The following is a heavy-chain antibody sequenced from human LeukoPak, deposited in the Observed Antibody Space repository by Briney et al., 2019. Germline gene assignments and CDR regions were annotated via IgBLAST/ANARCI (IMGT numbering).Heavy chain of an antibody. V-gene: IGHV3-30*02. J-gene: IGHJ4*02. CDR1: GFTFSSYG. CDR2: IRYDGSNK. CDR3: AKEPAPPYPPDTAMATYFDY. D-gene: IGHD5-18*01. Sequence: PGGSLRLSWAASGFTFSSYGMHWVRQAPGKGLEWVAFIRYDGSNKYYADSVKGRFTISRDNSKNTLYLQMNSLRAEDTAVYYCAKEPAPPYPPDTAMATYFDYWGQGTLVTVSS.